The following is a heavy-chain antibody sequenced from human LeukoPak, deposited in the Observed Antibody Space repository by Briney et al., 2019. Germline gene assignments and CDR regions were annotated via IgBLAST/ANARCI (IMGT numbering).Heavy chain of an antibody. CDR2: ISGSGGST. J-gene: IGHJ4*02. CDR1: GFTFSSYA. Sequence: GGALRLSCAASGFTFSSYAMSWVGHAPGKGLGWGSSISGSGGSTYYADSVKSRVTLSREKSQNTLYLQMNSLRAEETAVYYCAKGAAADGMHGGVDYWGQGTLVTVSS. V-gene: IGHV3-23*01. D-gene: IGHD6-13*01. CDR3: AKGAAADGMHGGVDY.